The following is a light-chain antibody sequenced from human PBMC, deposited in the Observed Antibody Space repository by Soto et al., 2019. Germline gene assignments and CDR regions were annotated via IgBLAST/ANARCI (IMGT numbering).Light chain of an antibody. CDR2: GAS. CDR3: QQYGSSPPYT. CDR1: QSVSSSY. V-gene: IGKV3-20*01. Sequence: EIVLTQSPGTLSLSPGERATLSCRASQSVSSSYLAWYQQKPGQPPRLLIYGASSRAPGLPDRFSGGGSGTDFTLTISRREHEDVAVYYCQQYGSSPPYTFGQGTKLEIK. J-gene: IGKJ2*01.